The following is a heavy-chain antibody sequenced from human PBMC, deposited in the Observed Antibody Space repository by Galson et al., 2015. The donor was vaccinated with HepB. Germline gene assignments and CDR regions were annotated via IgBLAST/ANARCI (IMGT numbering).Heavy chain of an antibody. CDR2: IYWDDDK. J-gene: IGHJ3*02. V-gene: IGHV2-5*02. CDR1: GFSLNTSAGG. CDR3: AHRDTNLRYFDAFDI. Sequence: PALVKPTQTLTLTCTFSGFSLNTSAGGGGWIRQPPGKALEWLALIYWDDDKRYSPSLKSRPTITKDTSKNQGALTMTNMDPVDTATYYCAHRDTNLRYFDAFDIWGQGTMVPLSS. D-gene: IGHD3-9*01.